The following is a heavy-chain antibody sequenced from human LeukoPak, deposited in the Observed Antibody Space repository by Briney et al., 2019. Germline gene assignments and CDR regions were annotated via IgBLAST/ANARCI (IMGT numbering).Heavy chain of an antibody. J-gene: IGHJ4*02. CDR1: GFRFSDHG. CDR2: IWFDGSYK. V-gene: IGHV3-33*01. CDR3: ARDLGITADGNYFDY. Sequence: PGGSLRLSCAASGFRFSDHGMHWVRQAPGKGLEWVAVIWFDGSYKYYADSVEGRFTVSRDNSKYTVSLQMNSLSAEDTAVYYCARDLGITADGNYFDYWGQGTLVTVSS. D-gene: IGHD6-13*01.